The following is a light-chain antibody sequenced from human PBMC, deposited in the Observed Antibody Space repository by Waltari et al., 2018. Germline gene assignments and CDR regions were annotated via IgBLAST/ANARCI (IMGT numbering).Light chain of an antibody. Sequence: QSVLTQPPSASGTPGQRVTISCSGSSSTIGRHYVYWYQQLPGTAPKLLSYSNDQRSSGVPDRFSGSKSGTSASLAISGLRSEDEADYYCAAWDDSLSGRVIFGGGTKLTVL. CDR3: AAWDDSLSGRVI. CDR2: SND. J-gene: IGLJ2*01. V-gene: IGLV1-47*02. CDR1: SSTIGRHY.